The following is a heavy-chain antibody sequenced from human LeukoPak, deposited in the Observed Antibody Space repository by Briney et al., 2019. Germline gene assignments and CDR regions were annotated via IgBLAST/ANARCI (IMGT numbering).Heavy chain of an antibody. CDR2: IYYSGST. CDR3: ARRRYYDSTGYLD. J-gene: IGHJ1*01. D-gene: IGHD3-22*01. CDR1: GGYISSSSYY. Sequence: SETLSLTCTLSGGYISSSSYYWGWIRQPPGKGLEWIGDIYYSGSTYYNASLKSRVSISTDTSNNRFSLHLGSLTAADTALYYCARRRYYDSTGYLDWGQGTLVTVSS. V-gene: IGHV4-39*02.